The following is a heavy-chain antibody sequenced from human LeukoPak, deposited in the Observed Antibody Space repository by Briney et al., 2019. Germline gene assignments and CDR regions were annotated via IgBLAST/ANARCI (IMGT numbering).Heavy chain of an antibody. CDR2: INPNSGGT. D-gene: IGHD3-22*01. J-gene: IGHJ4*02. Sequence: ASVKVSCKASGYTFTGYYIHWVRQAPGQGLEWMGWINPNSGGTNYAQKFQGRVTVTRDTSMSTAYMELSRLRSDDTAVYYCARGAAYYFDSSGYYYSYFASWGQGTLVTVSS. CDR3: ARGAAYYFDSSGYYYSYFAS. CDR1: GYTFTGYY. V-gene: IGHV1-2*02.